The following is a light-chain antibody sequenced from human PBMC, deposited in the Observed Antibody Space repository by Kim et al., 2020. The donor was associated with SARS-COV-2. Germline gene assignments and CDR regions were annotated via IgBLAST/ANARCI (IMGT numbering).Light chain of an antibody. CDR2: GTS. CDR1: QTMMGAH. Sequence: CLERRATLSSRGSQTMMGAHLAWNKQKPGHAPRLLIFGTSSRATGIPDRCSGSGSGTDITLTIRRLETEEFAVYISQQYGRSPRTFGGGTKVDIK. V-gene: IGKV3-20*01. CDR3: QQYGRSPRT. J-gene: IGKJ4*01.